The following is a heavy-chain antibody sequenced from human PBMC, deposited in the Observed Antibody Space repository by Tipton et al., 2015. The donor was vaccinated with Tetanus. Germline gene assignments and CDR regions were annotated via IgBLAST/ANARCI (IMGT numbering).Heavy chain of an antibody. Sequence: LRLSCAVYGGSFSGYHWSWIRQSPGKGLEWIGEINHSGYTSYNPSLKSRVTISVDSSKNHLSLNLTTVTVADTAVYYCARVLPVNRAGWGQGTLVTVSS. CDR2: INHSGYT. V-gene: IGHV4-34*01. CDR3: ARVLPVNRAG. CDR1: GGSFSGYH. J-gene: IGHJ4*02. D-gene: IGHD4-17*01.